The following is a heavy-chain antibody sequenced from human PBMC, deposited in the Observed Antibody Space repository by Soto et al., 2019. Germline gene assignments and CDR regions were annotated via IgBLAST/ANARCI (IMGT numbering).Heavy chain of an antibody. J-gene: IGHJ6*03. V-gene: IGHV3-74*01. CDR2: INSDGSST. D-gene: IGHD1-1*01. CDR3: ARRHRLEIWDYYYMDV. CDR1: GFTFSSYW. Sequence: GGSLRLSCAASGFTFSSYWMHWVRQAPGKGLVWVSRINSDGSSTSYADSVKGRFTISRDNAKNTLYLQMNSLRAEDTAVYYCARRHRLEIWDYYYMDVWGKGTTVTVSS.